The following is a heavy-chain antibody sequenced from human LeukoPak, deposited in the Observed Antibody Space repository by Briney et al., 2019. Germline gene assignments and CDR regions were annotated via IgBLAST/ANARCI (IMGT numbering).Heavy chain of an antibody. CDR2: FSAYNGNT. D-gene: IGHD6-19*01. J-gene: IGHJ4*02. CDR1: GYTFTSYG. CDR3: ARVLAGSGWYFPDY. Sequence: ASVKVSCKASGYTFTSYGISWVRQAPGQGLEWMGWFSAYNGNTNYAQKLQGRVTMTTDTSTSTAYMELRSLRSDDTAVYYCARVLAGSGWYFPDYWGQGTLVTVSS. V-gene: IGHV1-18*01.